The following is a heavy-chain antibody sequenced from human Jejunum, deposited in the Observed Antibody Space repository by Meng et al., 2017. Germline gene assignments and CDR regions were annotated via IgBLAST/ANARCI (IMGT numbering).Heavy chain of an antibody. CDR1: DGSFNSGTW. J-gene: IGHJ4*02. D-gene: IGHD1-7*01. Sequence: SETLSLTCAVSDGSFNSGTWWSWVRQPPGRGLEWIGEIQHGGYTAYNHSLKSRVTMSIDKSKNQFYLELSFVTAADTAVYYCGRAGNYRPGDHWGQGSLVTVSS. V-gene: IGHV4-4*02. CDR3: GRAGNYRPGDH. CDR2: IQHGGYT.